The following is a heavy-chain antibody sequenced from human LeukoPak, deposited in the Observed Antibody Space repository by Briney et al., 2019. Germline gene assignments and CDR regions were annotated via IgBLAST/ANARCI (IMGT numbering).Heavy chain of an antibody. V-gene: IGHV3-23*01. CDR2: ISGSGGST. D-gene: IGHD5-24*01. CDR3: ATRYVGEMATIRSDY. Sequence: GGSLRLSCAASGFTFSSYAMSWVRQAPGKGREWLSVISGSGGSTYYADSVKGRFTISRDNSKNTLYLQMNSLRAEDTAVFYCATRYVGEMATIRSDYWGQGTLVTVSS. CDR1: GFTFSSYA. J-gene: IGHJ4*02.